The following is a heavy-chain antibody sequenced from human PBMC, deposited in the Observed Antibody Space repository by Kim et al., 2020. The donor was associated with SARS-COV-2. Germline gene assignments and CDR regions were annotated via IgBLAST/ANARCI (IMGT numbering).Heavy chain of an antibody. V-gene: IGHV3-48*01. CDR1: GFRFSDSC. CDR2: IRITGAI. CDR3: SRDRGGGSDFGGLGMEV. J-gene: IGHJ6*01. D-gene: IGHD2-21*01. Sequence: GGSLRLSCAASGFRFSDSCMNWVRQAPGKGLEWVADIRITGAIYYSESLERRFTISSSNAKNTPVHQLNSRMSAETAVYYCSRDRGGGSDFGGLGMEV.